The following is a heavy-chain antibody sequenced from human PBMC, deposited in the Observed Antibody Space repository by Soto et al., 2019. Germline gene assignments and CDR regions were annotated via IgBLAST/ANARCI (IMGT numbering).Heavy chain of an antibody. J-gene: IGHJ6*02. CDR1: GGSISSGGYS. Sequence: SETLSLTCAVSGGSISSGGYSWSWIRQPPGKGLEWIGYIYYSGSTYYNPSLKSRVTISVDTSKNQFSLKLSSVTAADTAVYYCARDKRITIFGVVIEGDPTDYYGMDVWGQGTTVTVSS. V-gene: IGHV4-30-4*08. CDR2: IYYSGST. D-gene: IGHD3-3*01. CDR3: ARDKRITIFGVVIEGDPTDYYGMDV.